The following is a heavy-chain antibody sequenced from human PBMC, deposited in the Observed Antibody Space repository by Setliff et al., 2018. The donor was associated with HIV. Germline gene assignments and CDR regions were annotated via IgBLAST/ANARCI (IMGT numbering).Heavy chain of an antibody. V-gene: IGHV4-39*01. Sequence: PSETLSLTCTVSGGSISSGSYYWNWIRQPPGKGLEWIASIFHTGSTYYNPSLKSRASISADPSNNHFSLNLGSVTAADTAVYYCARHTVENYDVLTGDHPLGGFDHWGQGILVTVSS. J-gene: IGHJ4*02. CDR2: IFHTGST. D-gene: IGHD3-9*01. CDR1: GGSISSGSYY. CDR3: ARHTVENYDVLTGDHPLGGFDH.